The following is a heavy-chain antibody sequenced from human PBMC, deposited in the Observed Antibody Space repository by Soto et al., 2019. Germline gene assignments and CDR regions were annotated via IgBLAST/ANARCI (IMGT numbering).Heavy chain of an antibody. V-gene: IGHV4-34*01. CDR3: ASHANEYSSSRGFDY. J-gene: IGHJ4*02. Sequence: QVQLQQWGAGLLKPSETLSLTCAVYGGTFSGYYWSWISQPPGKRLEWIGEINHSGSTNYNPSLKSRVTISVDTSKNQFSLKLSSVTAADTAVYYCASHANEYSSSRGFDYWGQGTLVTVYS. CDR1: GGTFSGYY. D-gene: IGHD6-6*01. CDR2: INHSGST.